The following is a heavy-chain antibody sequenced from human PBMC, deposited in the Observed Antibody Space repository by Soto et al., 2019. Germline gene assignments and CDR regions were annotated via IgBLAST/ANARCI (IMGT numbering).Heavy chain of an antibody. D-gene: IGHD2-21*02. J-gene: IGHJ5*02. V-gene: IGHV3-15*07. CDR1: GFIVSSAW. CDR2: IKSKIDGGTT. Sequence: EVQLVESGGGLVKPGGSLRLSCTVSGFIVSSAWMNWVRQSPGKGLEWVGRIKSKIDGGTTDYAAPVQGRFTISLEDSNNMLYLQMESLRTEDTAVYYCTTAPKRALTEDTARSWGQGTLVTVSS. CDR3: TTAPKRALTEDTARS.